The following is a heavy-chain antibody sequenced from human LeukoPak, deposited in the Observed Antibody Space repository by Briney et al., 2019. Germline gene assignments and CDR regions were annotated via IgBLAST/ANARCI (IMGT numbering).Heavy chain of an antibody. Sequence: GGSLRLSCAASGFTFDDYAMHWVRQAPGKGLEWVSGISWNSGSIGYADSVKGRFTISRDNAKNSLYLQMNSLRAEDTALYYCAKATICGGDCYAIDYWGQGTLVTVSS. V-gene: IGHV3-9*01. CDR3: AKATICGGDCYAIDY. CDR1: GFTFDDYA. J-gene: IGHJ4*02. CDR2: ISWNSGSI. D-gene: IGHD2-21*02.